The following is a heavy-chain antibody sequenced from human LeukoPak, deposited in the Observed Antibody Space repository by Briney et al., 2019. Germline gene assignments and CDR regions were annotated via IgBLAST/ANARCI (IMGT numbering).Heavy chain of an antibody. J-gene: IGHJ4*02. D-gene: IGHD5-12*01. CDR2: ISSSGGST. Sequence: GGSLRLSCAASGFTFSSYGMSWVRQAPGKGLEWVSAISSSGGSTYYADSVKGRFTISRDNSKNTLYLQMNSLRAEDTAVYYCAKDLGYSGYDYFDYWGQGTLVTVSS. CDR3: AKDLGYSGYDYFDY. V-gene: IGHV3-23*01. CDR1: GFTFSSYG.